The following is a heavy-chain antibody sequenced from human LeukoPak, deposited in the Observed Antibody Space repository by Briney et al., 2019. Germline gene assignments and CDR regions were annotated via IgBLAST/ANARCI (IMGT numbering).Heavy chain of an antibody. CDR2: IWSDGSNR. Sequence: GGSLRLSCAASGFIFSHYGMHWVRQAPGKGLEWVAVIWSDGSNRFYADSVKGRFTISRDNSQKTLFLQMNSLRAEDTATYYCARDAQRGFDYSNSLEYWGHGTLVTVSS. CDR3: ARDAQRGFDYSNSLEY. D-gene: IGHD4-11*01. CDR1: GFIFSHYG. J-gene: IGHJ4*01. V-gene: IGHV3-33*01.